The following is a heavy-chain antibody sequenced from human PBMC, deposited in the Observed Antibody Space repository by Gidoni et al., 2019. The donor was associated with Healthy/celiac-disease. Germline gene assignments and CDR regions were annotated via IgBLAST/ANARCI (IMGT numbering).Heavy chain of an antibody. D-gene: IGHD3-22*01. V-gene: IGHV3-15*07. J-gene: IGHJ4*02. CDR1: GFTFSNAW. Sequence: CAASGFTFSNAWMNWVRQAPGKGLEWVGRIKSKTDGGTTDYAAPVKGRFTISRDDSKNTLYLQMNSLKTEDTAVYYCTTDPSLDYYDSSGYVVHWGQGTLVTVSS. CDR3: TTDPSLDYYDSSGYVVH. CDR2: IKSKTDGGTT.